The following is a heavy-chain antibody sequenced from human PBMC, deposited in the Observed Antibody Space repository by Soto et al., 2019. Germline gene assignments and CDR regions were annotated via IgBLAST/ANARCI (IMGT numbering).Heavy chain of an antibody. Sequence: GGSLRLSCVASRFSFNTFAMSWVRQAPGKGLEWVSSINAGGGNTYYADSVKGRFTVSRDNSKNTLHLQMDTLRAEDTAIYYCAKDYYNDFWPAHYYPLDYWGQGTQVTVSS. V-gene: IGHV3-23*01. CDR1: RFSFNTFA. CDR3: AKDYYNDFWPAHYYPLDY. D-gene: IGHD3-10*01. CDR2: INAGGGNT. J-gene: IGHJ4*02.